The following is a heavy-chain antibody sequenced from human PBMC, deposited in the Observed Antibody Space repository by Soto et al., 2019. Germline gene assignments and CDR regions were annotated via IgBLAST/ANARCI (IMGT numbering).Heavy chain of an antibody. V-gene: IGHV1-18*01. CDR1: GYKFSSYA. J-gene: IGHJ5*02. D-gene: IGHD3-9*01. CDR3: ATSYDTGFDP. CDR2: NTPNSGYT. Sequence: QLQLMQSGGEARNPGASVKVSCEASGYKFSSYAISWLRQAPGQGLEWMGLNTPNSGYTNYAQKFQGRLILTTDIPSSTAYMELTSLTYDDTAMYYCATSYDTGFDPWGQGTLVSVS.